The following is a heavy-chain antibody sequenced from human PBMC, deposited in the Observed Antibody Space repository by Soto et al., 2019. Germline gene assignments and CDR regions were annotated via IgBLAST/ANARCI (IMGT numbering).Heavy chain of an antibody. J-gene: IGHJ4*02. CDR1: GFTVSSNY. Sequence: GGSLRLSCAASGFTVSSNYMSWGRQAPGKGLEWVSVIYIGGSTYYADSVKGRFTISRDNSKNTLYLQMNSLRAEDTAVYYCARAWLVHYFDYWGQGTLVTVSS. CDR3: ARAWLVHYFDY. V-gene: IGHV3-53*01. D-gene: IGHD6-19*01. CDR2: IYIGGST.